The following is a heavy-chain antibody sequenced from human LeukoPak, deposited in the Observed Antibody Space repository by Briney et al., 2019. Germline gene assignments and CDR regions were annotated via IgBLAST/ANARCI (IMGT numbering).Heavy chain of an antibody. CDR3: ASSGTDYDFLTGYRKPYYFDD. V-gene: IGHV1-2*02. CDR2: INPNSGGT. Sequence: ASVKVSCKASGYTFTDYYMHWVRQAPGQGLEWMGWINPNSGGTNYAQKFQGRVTMTRDMSISTAYMDLSSLRSDDTAVYYCASSGTDYDFLTGYRKPYYFDDWGQGTLVTVS. J-gene: IGHJ4*02. CDR1: GYTFTDYY. D-gene: IGHD3/OR15-3a*01.